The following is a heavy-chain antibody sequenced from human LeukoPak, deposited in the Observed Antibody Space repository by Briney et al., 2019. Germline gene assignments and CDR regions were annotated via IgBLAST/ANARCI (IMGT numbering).Heavy chain of an antibody. J-gene: IGHJ3*02. CDR3: ARDLSLRKRPNRPGYDAFDI. D-gene: IGHD6-25*01. V-gene: IGHV1-69*13. Sequence: ASVKVSCKASGYTFTSYYMHWVRQAPGQGLEWMGGIIPIFGTANYAQKFQGRVTITADESTSTAYMELSSLRSEDTAVYYCARDLSLRKRPNRPGYDAFDIWGQGTVVTVSS. CDR2: IIPIFGTA. CDR1: GYTFTSYY.